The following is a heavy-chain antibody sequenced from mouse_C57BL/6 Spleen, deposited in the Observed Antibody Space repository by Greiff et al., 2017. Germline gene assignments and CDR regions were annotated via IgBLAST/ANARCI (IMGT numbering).Heavy chain of an antibody. J-gene: IGHJ3*01. Sequence: EVMLVESGGGLVKPGGSLKLSCAASGFTFSSYAMSWVRQTPDKRLEWVATISDGGSYTYYPDNVKGRFTISRNNAKNNLYLQMSHLKSEDTAMYYCARAYQFAYWGQGTLVTVSA. D-gene: IGHD2-10*01. V-gene: IGHV5-4*03. CDR3: ARAYQFAY. CDR2: ISDGGSYT. CDR1: GFTFSSYA.